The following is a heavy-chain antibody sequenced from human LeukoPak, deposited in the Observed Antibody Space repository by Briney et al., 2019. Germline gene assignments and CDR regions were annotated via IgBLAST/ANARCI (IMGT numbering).Heavy chain of an antibody. CDR3: AKATSSSWPR. J-gene: IGHJ4*02. CDR2: ISYDGSNK. V-gene: IGHV3-30*18. Sequence: SGGSLRLSCEGSALTFSRYGMHWVRQAPGKGLEWVAVISYDGSNKYYADSVKGRFTISRDNSKNTLYLQMNSLRAEDTAVYYCAKATSSSWPRWGQGTLVTVSS. D-gene: IGHD6-13*01. CDR1: ALTFSRYG.